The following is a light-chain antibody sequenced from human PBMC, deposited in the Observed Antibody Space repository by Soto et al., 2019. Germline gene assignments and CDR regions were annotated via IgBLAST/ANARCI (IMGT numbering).Light chain of an antibody. CDR2: KVS. CDR1: QSLVYSDGNTY. V-gene: IGKV2-30*01. J-gene: IGKJ4*01. Sequence: DVVMTQSPLSLPVTLGQPASISCRSSQSLVYSDGNTYLNWFHQRPGQSPRRLIYKVSNRDSGVPDSLGGSGSGSDFTLKISGVEAEDVGVYYCMQGTYWPRLTFGGGTKVEIK. CDR3: MQGTYWPRLT.